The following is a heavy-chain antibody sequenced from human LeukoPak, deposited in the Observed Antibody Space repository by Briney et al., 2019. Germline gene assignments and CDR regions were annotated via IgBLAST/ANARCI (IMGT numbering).Heavy chain of an antibody. CDR2: ISDSGDTV. CDR3: ARDLWGGATPSDH. J-gene: IGHJ4*02. V-gene: IGHV3-48*03. D-gene: IGHD3-16*01. CDR1: GFSFRNFE. Sequence: GGSLRLSCAASGFSFRNFEMNWVRQAPGKGLEYVAYISDSGDTVYYADSVKGRFTVSRDNAKSSLYLQMSSLRADDTGVYYCARDLWGGATPSDHWGQGTLVTVSS.